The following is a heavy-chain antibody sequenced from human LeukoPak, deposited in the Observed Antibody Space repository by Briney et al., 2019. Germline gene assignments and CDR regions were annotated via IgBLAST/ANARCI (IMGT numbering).Heavy chain of an antibody. D-gene: IGHD2-2*01. V-gene: IGHV4-30-4*01. CDR3: ARQGGYCTSTSCEGNRFDP. Sequence: TSETLSLTCTVSGGSISSGDYYWSWIRQPPGKGLEWIGYIYYSGSTYYNPSLKSRVTISVDTSKNQFSLKLSSVTAADTAVYYCARQGGYCTSTSCEGNRFDPWGQGTLVTVSS. CDR2: IYYSGST. J-gene: IGHJ5*02. CDR1: GGSISSGDYY.